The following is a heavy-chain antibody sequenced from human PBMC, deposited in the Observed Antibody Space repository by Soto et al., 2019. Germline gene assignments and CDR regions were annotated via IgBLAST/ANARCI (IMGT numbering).Heavy chain of an antibody. V-gene: IGHV3-30-3*01. CDR2: ISYDGSNK. D-gene: IGHD3-10*01. Sequence: QVQLVESGGGVVQPGRSLRLSCAASGFTFSSYAMHWVRQAPGKGLEWVAVISYDGSNKYYADSVKGRFTISRDNSKNTLYLQMNSLRAEDTAVYYCAREGFGELSPSFDYWGQGTLVTVSS. J-gene: IGHJ4*02. CDR3: AREGFGELSPSFDY. CDR1: GFTFSSYA.